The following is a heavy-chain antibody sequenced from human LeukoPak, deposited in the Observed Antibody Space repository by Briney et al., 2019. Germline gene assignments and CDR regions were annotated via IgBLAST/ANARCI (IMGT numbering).Heavy chain of an antibody. CDR1: GFTFSSYA. CDR3: AKVHGSGSYEYYYYGMDV. D-gene: IGHD3-10*01. J-gene: IGHJ6*04. Sequence: SGGSLRLSRAASGFTFSSYAMSWVRQAPGKGLEWVSAISGSGGSTYYADSVKGRFTISRDNSKNTLYLQMNSLRAEDTAVYYCAKVHGSGSYEYYYYGMDVWGKGITVTVSS. CDR2: ISGSGGST. V-gene: IGHV3-23*01.